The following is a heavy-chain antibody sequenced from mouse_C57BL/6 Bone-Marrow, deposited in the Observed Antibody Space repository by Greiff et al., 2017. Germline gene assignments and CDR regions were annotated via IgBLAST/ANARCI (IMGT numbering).Heavy chain of an antibody. D-gene: IGHD2-3*01. J-gene: IGHJ2*01. CDR3: ASAGGWLPHYFDY. CDR1: GFTFSSYA. V-gene: IGHV5-4*03. Sequence: EVKLVESGGGLVKPGGSLKLSCAASGFTFSSYAMSWVRQTPEKRLEWVATISDGGSYTYYPDNVKGRFTISRDNAKNNLYLQMSHLKSEDTAMYYCASAGGWLPHYFDYWGQGTTLTVSS. CDR2: ISDGGSYT.